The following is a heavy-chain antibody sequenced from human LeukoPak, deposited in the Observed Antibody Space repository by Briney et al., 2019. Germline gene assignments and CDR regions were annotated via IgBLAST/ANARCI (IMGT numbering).Heavy chain of an antibody. CDR2: IYYSGST. V-gene: IGHV4-59*08. CDR3: ARHRSNWFDP. Sequence: SETLSLTCTVSGGSISSYYWSWIRQPPGKGLEWIGYIYYSGSTNYNPSLKSRVTISVDTSKNQFSLKLSSVTAADTAVYYCARHRSNWFDPWGQGTLVTVSS. J-gene: IGHJ5*02. CDR1: GGSISSYY.